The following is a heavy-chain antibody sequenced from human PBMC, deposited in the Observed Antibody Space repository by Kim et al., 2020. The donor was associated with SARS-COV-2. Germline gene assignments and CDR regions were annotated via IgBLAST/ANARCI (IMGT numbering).Heavy chain of an antibody. D-gene: IGHD3-3*01. J-gene: IGHJ3*02. V-gene: IGHV3-48*03. CDR3: ARDQSHDFWSANDAFDI. CDR1: GFTFSSYE. CDR2: ISSSGSTI. Sequence: GGSLRLSCAASGFTFSSYEMNWVRQAPGKGLEWVSYISSSGSTIYYADSVKGRFTISRDNAKNSLYLQMNSLRAEDTAVYYCARDQSHDFWSANDAFDIWGQGTMVTVSS.